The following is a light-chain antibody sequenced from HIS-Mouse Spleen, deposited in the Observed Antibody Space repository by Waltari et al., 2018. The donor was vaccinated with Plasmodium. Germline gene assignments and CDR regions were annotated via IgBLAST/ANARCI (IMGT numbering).Light chain of an antibody. J-gene: IGLJ3*02. CDR2: EDS. CDR1: ALPKKY. CDR3: YSTDSSGNHRV. Sequence: SYELTQPPSVSVSPGQTARITCSGDALPKKYAYRYQQKSGQAPVLVIYEDSKRPSGIPARFSGSRSGTMATLTISGAQVEDEADYYCYSTDSSGNHRVFGGGTKLTVL. V-gene: IGLV3-10*01.